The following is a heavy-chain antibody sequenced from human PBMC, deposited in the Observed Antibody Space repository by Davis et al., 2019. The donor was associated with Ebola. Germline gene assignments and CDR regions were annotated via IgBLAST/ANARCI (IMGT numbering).Heavy chain of an antibody. J-gene: IGHJ4*02. CDR2: INPSGGST. CDR3: TSGSYAGGEDY. CDR1: AYTFTSYY. Sequence: ASAQVSCKASAYTFTSYYMHWVRQAPGQGLEWMVIINPSGGSTSYAQKFQGRVTMTRDTSTSTVYMELSSLRSEDTAVYYCTSGSYAGGEDYWGQGTLVTVSS. D-gene: IGHD1-26*01. V-gene: IGHV1-46*01.